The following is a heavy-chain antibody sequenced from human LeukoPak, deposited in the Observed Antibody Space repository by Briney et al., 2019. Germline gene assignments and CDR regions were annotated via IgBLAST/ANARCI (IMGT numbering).Heavy chain of an antibody. V-gene: IGHV4-39*01. J-gene: IGHJ4*02. Sequence: PSETLSLTCTVSGGSISSSSYFWGWICQPPGKGLEWIGSIYYNGGTYYSPPLKSRITISVDTSENHFSLKLSSVTAADTAVYYCARQGVNYYFDYWGQGTLVTVSS. CDR2: IYYNGGT. CDR1: GGSISSSSYF. CDR3: ARQGVNYYFDY. D-gene: IGHD1-7*01.